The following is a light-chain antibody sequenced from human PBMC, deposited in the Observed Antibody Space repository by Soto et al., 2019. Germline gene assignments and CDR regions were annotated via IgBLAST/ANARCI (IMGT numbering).Light chain of an antibody. Sequence: EIVLTQSPGTLSLSPGERVTLSCRASQSVSGSYLAWYQQKPGQPPRLLIYGASSRASGIPDRFSGSGSGTDFTLTITSLQSEDFAVYFCQQYNNWPFTFGPGTKVDIK. CDR1: QSVSGSY. CDR2: GAS. J-gene: IGKJ3*01. CDR3: QQYNNWPFT. V-gene: IGKV3-20*01.